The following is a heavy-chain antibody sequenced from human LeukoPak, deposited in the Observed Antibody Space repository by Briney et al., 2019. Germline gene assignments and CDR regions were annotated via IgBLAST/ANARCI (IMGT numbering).Heavy chain of an antibody. J-gene: IGHJ4*02. D-gene: IGHD5-24*01. Sequence: PGGSLRLSCAASGFPLCDYYMRWIRQAPGKGLEWDSVIYSGGSTYYADSVKGRFTISRHNSKNTLYLQMNSLRAEDTAVDYCARGRRGWLQLQWDYWGQGTLVTVSS. V-gene: IGHV3-53*04. CDR3: ARGRRGWLQLQWDY. CDR2: IYSGGST. CDR1: GFPLCDYY.